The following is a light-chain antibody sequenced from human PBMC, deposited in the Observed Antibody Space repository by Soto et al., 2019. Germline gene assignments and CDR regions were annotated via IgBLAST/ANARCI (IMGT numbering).Light chain of an antibody. CDR1: TSDIGGYNF. Sequence: QSALTQPPSASGSPGQSVAISCTGTTSDIGGYNFVSWYQQHPGKAPKLMIYEVNKRPSGVPDRFSGAKSGNTASLTVSGHQAEDEADYYRSSHGGTSPYVFGTGTKLTVL. J-gene: IGLJ1*01. V-gene: IGLV2-8*01. CDR2: EVN. CDR3: SSHGGTSPYV.